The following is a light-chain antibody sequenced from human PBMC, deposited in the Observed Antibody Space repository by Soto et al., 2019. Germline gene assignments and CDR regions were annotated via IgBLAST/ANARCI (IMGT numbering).Light chain of an antibody. J-gene: IGKJ2*01. CDR2: AAY. CDR1: QSISSY. CDR3: QQSYSTPPDT. V-gene: IGKV1-39*01. Sequence: DIQMTQSPSSLSASVGDRVTITCRASQSISSYLNWYQQKPGKAPKLLIYAAYSLQSGVPSRFSGSVSGTDFTLTISSLQPEDFATYYCQQSYSTPPDTFGKGTKLEIK.